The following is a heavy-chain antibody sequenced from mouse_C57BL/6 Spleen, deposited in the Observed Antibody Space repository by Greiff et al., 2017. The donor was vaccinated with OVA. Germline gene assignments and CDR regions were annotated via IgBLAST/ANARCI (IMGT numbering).Heavy chain of an antibody. CDR2: IYPGDGDT. D-gene: IGHD1-1*01. Sequence: QVQLQQSGPELVKPGASVKISCKASGYAFSSSWMNWVKQRPGKGLEWIGRIYPGDGDTNYNGKFKGKATLTVDTSSSTAYMQLSSLTSEDSAVYYCAREGLYGSSSWYFDVWGTGTTVTVSS. J-gene: IGHJ1*03. V-gene: IGHV1-82*01. CDR3: AREGLYGSSSWYFDV. CDR1: GYAFSSSW.